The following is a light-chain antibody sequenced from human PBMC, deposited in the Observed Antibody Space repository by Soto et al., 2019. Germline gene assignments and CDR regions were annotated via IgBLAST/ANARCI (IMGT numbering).Light chain of an antibody. J-gene: IGKJ4*01. V-gene: IGKV1-27*01. CDR3: QKYDSAPLT. CDR2: AVS. CDR1: QGISQY. Sequence: DIQMTQSPSTLSASVGDRVTITCRASQGISQYLAWYQQRPGKVPKLLIYAVSTSQSGVPSRFSGSGSGTDFTRTISSLQPEDVATYYCQKYDSAPLTFGGGTKVDIK.